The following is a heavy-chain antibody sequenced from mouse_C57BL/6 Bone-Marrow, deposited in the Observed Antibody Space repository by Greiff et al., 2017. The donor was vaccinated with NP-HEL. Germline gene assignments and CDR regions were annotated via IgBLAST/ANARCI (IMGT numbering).Heavy chain of an antibody. CDR2: INPNNGGT. J-gene: IGHJ4*01. CDR3: ARWGPYYYGSSYYAMDY. D-gene: IGHD1-1*01. Sequence: EVQLQQSGPELVKPGASVKISCKASGYTFTDYYMNWVKQSHGKSLEWIGDINPNNGGTSYNQKFKGKATLTVDKSSSTAYMELRSLTSEDSAVYYCARWGPYYYGSSYYAMDYWGQGTSVTVSS. CDR1: GYTFTDYY. V-gene: IGHV1-26*01.